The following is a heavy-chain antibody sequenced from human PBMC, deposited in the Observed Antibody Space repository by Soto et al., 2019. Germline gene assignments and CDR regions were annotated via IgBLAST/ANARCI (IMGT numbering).Heavy chain of an antibody. D-gene: IGHD3-10*01. J-gene: IGHJ4*02. CDR1: GGSISSYY. V-gene: IGHV4-59*12. CDR2: IYYSGST. CDR3: ARGRTDGSGSYYNLSSFDY. Sequence: SETLSLTCTVSGGSISSYYWSWIRQPPGKGLEWIGYIYYSGSTNYNPSLKSRVTISVDTSKNQFSLKLSSVTAADTAVYYCARGRTDGSGSYYNLSSFDYWGQGTLVTVSS.